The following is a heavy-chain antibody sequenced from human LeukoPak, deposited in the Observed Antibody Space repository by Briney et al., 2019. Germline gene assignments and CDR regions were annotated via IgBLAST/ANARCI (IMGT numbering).Heavy chain of an antibody. CDR3: AARPYCTTATCPKTNWFDP. D-gene: IGHD2-8*01. Sequence: PGGSLRLSCAASGFTFDDYAMHWVRQAPGKGLEWVSGISWNSGSIGYADSVKGRFTISRDNAKNSLYLQMSSLRADDTAVYYCAARPYCTTATCPKTNWFDPWGQGTLVTVSS. J-gene: IGHJ5*02. V-gene: IGHV3-9*01. CDR2: ISWNSGSI. CDR1: GFTFDDYA.